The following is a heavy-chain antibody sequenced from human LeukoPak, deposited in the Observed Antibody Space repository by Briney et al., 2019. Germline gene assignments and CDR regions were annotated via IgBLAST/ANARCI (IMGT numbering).Heavy chain of an antibody. CDR3: AREESGGYFDY. J-gene: IGHJ4*02. CDR2: ISAYNGNT. CDR1: GYTFTSYG. D-gene: IGHD2-8*02. Sequence: ASVKVSCKASGYTFTSYGISWVRQAPGQGLEWMGWISAYNGNTNYAQKLQGRVTMTTDTSTSTVYMDLSSLRSEDTAMYFCAREESGGYFDYWGQGTLVTVSS. V-gene: IGHV1-18*01.